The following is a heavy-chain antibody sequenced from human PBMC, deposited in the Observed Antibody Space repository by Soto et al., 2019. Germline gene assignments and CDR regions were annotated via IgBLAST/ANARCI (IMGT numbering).Heavy chain of an antibody. D-gene: IGHD3-9*01. J-gene: IGHJ4*02. CDR2: IIPLFGTA. CDR3: ARDRVYYDXLXXYSLDD. V-gene: IGHV1-69*01. CDR1: GGTFSSYA. Sequence: QVQLVQSGAEVKKPGSSVKVSCKASGGTFSSYAISWVRQAPGQGLEWMGGIIPLFGTANYAQNFQGRVTITADESTSTAYMELSSLRSEDTAVYYCARDRVYYDXLXXYSLDDWGXGTLVTVSS.